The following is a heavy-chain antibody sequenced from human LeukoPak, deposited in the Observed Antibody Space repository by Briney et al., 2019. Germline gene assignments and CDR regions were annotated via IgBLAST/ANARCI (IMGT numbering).Heavy chain of an antibody. Sequence: SETLSLTCAVYGGSFSGYYWSWIRQPPGKGLEWIGEINHSGSTSYNPSLKSRVTISVDTSKNQFSLKLSSVTAADTAVYYCARGISGYSSSWYQFWWFDPWGQGTLVTVSS. CDR3: ARGISGYSSSWYQFWWFDP. D-gene: IGHD6-13*01. CDR2: INHSGST. CDR1: GGSFSGYY. J-gene: IGHJ5*02. V-gene: IGHV4-34*01.